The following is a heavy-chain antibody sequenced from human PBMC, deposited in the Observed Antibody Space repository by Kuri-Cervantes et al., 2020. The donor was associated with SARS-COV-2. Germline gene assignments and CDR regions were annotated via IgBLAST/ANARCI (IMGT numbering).Heavy chain of an antibody. V-gene: IGHV3-43*02. CDR1: GFTFSSYW. J-gene: IGHJ6*02. Sequence: GGSLRLSCAASGFTFSSYWMSWVRQAPGKGLEWVSVISGDGASPYYVDSVKGRFTISRDNNRNSLYLQMHSLRTEDTAVYYCTKGGRYYGSGFGMGVWGQGTTVTVSS. D-gene: IGHD3-10*01. CDR2: ISGDGASP. CDR3: TKGGRYYGSGFGMGV.